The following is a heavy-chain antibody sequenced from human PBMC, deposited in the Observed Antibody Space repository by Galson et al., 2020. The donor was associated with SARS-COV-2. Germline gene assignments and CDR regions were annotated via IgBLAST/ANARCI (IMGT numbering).Heavy chain of an antibody. V-gene: IGHV3-48*03. CDR2: ISSSGSTI. D-gene: IGHD3-22*01. J-gene: IGHJ4*02. CDR3: ARDDITMIDSVGFDY. Sequence: TGGSLRLSCAASGFTFSSYEMNWVRQAPGNGLEWVSYISSSGSTIYYADSVKGRFTISRDNAKNSLYLQMNSLRAEDTAVYYCARDDITMIDSVGFDYWGQGTLVTVSS. CDR1: GFTFSSYE.